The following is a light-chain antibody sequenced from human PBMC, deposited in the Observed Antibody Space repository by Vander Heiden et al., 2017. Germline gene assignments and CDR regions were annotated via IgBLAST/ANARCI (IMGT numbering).Light chain of an antibody. V-gene: IGKV1-39*01. CDR2: GAS. J-gene: IGKJ2*01. Sequence: SPSSLSAALGGRITITCRTSKNNDSYLNWYQQKPGKAPKHLMYGASSLQSGVPSRFSSSGSGTDFTLTINSLQPEDFAAYYCRQSCSTTYTFGQGTKLEIK. CDR3: RQSCSTTYT. CDR1: KNNDSY.